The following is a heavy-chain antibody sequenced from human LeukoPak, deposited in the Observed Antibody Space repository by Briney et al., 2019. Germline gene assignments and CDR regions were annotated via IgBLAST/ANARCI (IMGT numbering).Heavy chain of an antibody. J-gene: IGHJ4*02. CDR2: ISYDGSNK. D-gene: IGHD6-19*01. CDR3: AKEIEAVARQGSFDY. CDR1: GFTFSSYG. Sequence: PGGSLRLSCAASGFTFSSYGMHWVRQAPGKGLEWVAVISYDGSNKYYADSVKGRFTISRDISKNTLYLQMNSLRPEDTAVYYCAKEIEAVARQGSFDYWGQGTLVTVSS. V-gene: IGHV3-30*18.